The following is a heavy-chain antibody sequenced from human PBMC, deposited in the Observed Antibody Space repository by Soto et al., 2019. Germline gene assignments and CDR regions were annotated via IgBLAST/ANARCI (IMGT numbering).Heavy chain of an antibody. CDR2: IIPVFGTA. CDR1: GGTFSNYA. Sequence: SVNVSCKASGGTFSNYAISWVRQAPGQGLEWRGGIIPVFGTAHYAQKFQGRVTITADESTSTAYMGLSSRKSEDTAVSSAATPPPYGAGRFHYWGQGTLVTVSS. CDR3: ATPPPYGAGRFHY. D-gene: IGHD4-17*01. V-gene: IGHV1-69*13. J-gene: IGHJ4*02.